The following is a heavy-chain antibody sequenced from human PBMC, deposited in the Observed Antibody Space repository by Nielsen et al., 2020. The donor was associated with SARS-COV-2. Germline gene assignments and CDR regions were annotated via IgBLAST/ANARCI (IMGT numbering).Heavy chain of an antibody. CDR2: IYNSGST. V-gene: IGHV4-59*08. CDR3: ARLDYGDYGWFDP. D-gene: IGHD4-17*01. J-gene: IGHJ5*02. Sequence: WIRQPQGKGLEWIGYIYNSGSTNSNPSLKSRVTISVDTSKNQFSLKLSSVTAADTAVYYCARLDYGDYGWFDPWGQGTLVTVSS.